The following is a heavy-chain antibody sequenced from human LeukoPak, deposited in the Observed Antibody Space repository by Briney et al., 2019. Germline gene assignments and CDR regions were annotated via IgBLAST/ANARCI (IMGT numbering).Heavy chain of an antibody. CDR2: TSAYNGNT. D-gene: IGHD6-13*01. Sequence: ASVTVSCKASGYTFTSYGISWVRQAPGQGLEWMGWTSAYNGNTNYAQKLQGRVTMTTDTSTSTAYMELRSLRSDDTAVYYWARDLGSPQQLFIWGQGTLVTVSS. V-gene: IGHV1-18*01. CDR3: ARDLGSPQQLFI. CDR1: GYTFTSYG. J-gene: IGHJ4*02.